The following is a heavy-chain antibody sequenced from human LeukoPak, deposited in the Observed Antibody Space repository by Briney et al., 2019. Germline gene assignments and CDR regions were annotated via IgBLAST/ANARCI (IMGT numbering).Heavy chain of an antibody. V-gene: IGHV3-7*01. J-gene: IGHJ4*02. CDR1: GFTFSDYY. Sequence: PGGSLRLSCAASGFTFSDYYMSWIRQAPGKGLEWVANIKPDGSEKYYVDSVKGRFTVSRDNAKTSVYLQMDSLRAEDTAVYYCLGSGAGSYWGQGTLVTVSS. CDR3: LGSGAGSY. D-gene: IGHD3-10*01. CDR2: IKPDGSEK.